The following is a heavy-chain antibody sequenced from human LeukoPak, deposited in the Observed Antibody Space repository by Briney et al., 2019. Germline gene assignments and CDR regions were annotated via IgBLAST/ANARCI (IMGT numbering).Heavy chain of an antibody. D-gene: IGHD6-13*01. V-gene: IGHV1-18*01. Sequence: GASVTVSCKASGYTFTSYGFSWVRQAPGQGLEWMGWISAYNGNTHYAQKLQGRVTMTTDTSTSTAYMELSSLRSDDTAVYYCARGPIAAAGTWHNWFDPWGQGTLVTVSS. J-gene: IGHJ5*02. CDR3: ARGPIAAAGTWHNWFDP. CDR2: ISAYNGNT. CDR1: GYTFTSYG.